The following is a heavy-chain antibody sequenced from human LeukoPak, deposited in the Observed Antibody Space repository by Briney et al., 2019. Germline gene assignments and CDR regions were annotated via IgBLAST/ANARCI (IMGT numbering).Heavy chain of an antibody. CDR3: ARPQVGAAFHDAFDI. CDR1: GGSFSGYY. D-gene: IGHD1-26*01. V-gene: IGHV4-34*01. Sequence: SETLSLTCAVYGGSFSGYYWSWIRQPPGKGLDWIGQINHSGSTNHNPSLKSRVTMSVDTSKNQFSLKLSSVTAADTAVYYCARPQVGAAFHDAFDIWGQGTMVTVSS. J-gene: IGHJ3*02. CDR2: INHSGST.